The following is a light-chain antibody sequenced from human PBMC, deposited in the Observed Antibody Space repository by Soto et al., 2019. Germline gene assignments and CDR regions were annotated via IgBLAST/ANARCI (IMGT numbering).Light chain of an antibody. CDR3: QTWGTGIQV. CDR1: SGHSSYA. CDR2: LNSHGSH. J-gene: IGLJ1*01. V-gene: IGLV4-69*01. Sequence: QSVLTQSPSASASLGASVKLTCTLSSGHSSYAIAWHQQQPEKGPRYLMKLNSHGSHSKGDGIPDRFSRSSSGAERYLTIACRRSEDVAAGFCQTWGTGIQVFGTGTRVTVL.